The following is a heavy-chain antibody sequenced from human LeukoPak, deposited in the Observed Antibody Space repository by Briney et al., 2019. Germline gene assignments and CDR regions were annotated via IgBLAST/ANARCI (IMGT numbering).Heavy chain of an antibody. CDR3: ARESIAARPHYYYYMDV. CDR2: ISSSSSTI. V-gene: IGHV3-48*04. D-gene: IGHD6-6*01. J-gene: IGHJ6*03. Sequence: GGSLRLSCAASGFTFSSYSMNWVRQAPGKGLEWVSYISSSSSTIYYADSVKGRFTISRDNAKNSLYLQMNSLRAEDTAVYYCARESIAARPHYYYYMDVWGKGTTVTVSS. CDR1: GFTFSSYS.